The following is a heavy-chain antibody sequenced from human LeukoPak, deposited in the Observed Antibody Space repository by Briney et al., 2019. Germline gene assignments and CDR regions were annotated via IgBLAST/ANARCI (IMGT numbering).Heavy chain of an antibody. CDR2: IYYSGST. CDR3: ARGSLRMVRGVG. CDR1: GGSISSGGYY. D-gene: IGHD3-10*01. V-gene: IGHV4-31*03. J-gene: IGHJ4*02. Sequence: SQTLSLTCTVSGGSISSGGYYWSWIRQHPGKGLEWIGYIYYSGSTYYNPSLKSRVTISVDTSKNQFSLKLSSVTAADTAVYYCARGSLRMVRGVGWGQGTLVTVSS.